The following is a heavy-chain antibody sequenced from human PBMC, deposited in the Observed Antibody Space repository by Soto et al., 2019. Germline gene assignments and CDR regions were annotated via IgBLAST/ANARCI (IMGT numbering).Heavy chain of an antibody. CDR2: ISSSSSYI. CDR1: GFTFSSYS. J-gene: IGHJ4*02. CDR3: ARGSSTYYFDY. V-gene: IGHV3-21*01. Sequence: EVQLVESGGGLVKPGGSLRLSCAASGFTFSSYSMNWVRQAPGKGLEWVSSISSSSSYIYYADSVKGRFTISRDNAKNSLYLQMNNLRAEDTAVYYCARGSSTYYFDYWGQGTLVTVSS. D-gene: IGHD2-2*01.